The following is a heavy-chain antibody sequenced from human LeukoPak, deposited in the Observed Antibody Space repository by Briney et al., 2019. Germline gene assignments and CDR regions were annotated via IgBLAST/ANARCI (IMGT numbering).Heavy chain of an antibody. D-gene: IGHD3-10*01. J-gene: IGHJ4*02. CDR3: ARELLGSDYYGSGSYPDY. V-gene: IGHV1-2*02. CDR1: GYTFTGYY. Sequence: GASVKVSCKASGYTFTGYYMHWVRQAPGQGLEWMGWINPNSGGTNYAQKFQGRVTLTRDTSVSTAYMELSRLRSDDTAVYYCARELLGSDYYGSGSYPDYWGQGTLVTVSS. CDR2: INPNSGGT.